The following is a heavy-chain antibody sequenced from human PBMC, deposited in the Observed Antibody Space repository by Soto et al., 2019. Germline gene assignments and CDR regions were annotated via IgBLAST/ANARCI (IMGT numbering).Heavy chain of an antibody. CDR2: IATAGDP. D-gene: IGHD6-13*01. CDR1: GFTFSSYD. V-gene: IGHV3-13*05. J-gene: IGHJ4*02. CDR3: ARGRRSAAGRTRYFDY. Sequence: GSLRLSCEASGFTFSSYDMHWVRQVIGRGLEWVSRIATAGDPYYSGSVKGRFTISRENAKNSFFLQMNSLRVGDTAVYYCARGRRSAAGRTRYFDYWGQGTLVTVSS.